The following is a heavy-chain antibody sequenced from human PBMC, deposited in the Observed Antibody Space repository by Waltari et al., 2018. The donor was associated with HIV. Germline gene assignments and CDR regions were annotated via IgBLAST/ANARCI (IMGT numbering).Heavy chain of an antibody. Sequence: QVQLVESGGGFVKPGGSLVLSCAASGITFTSHYMSWIRQAPGKGLEWVSFMSSSGRSIYYADSVKGRFTISRDNAKNSLYLQMTSLRAEDTAVYYCARNYDFWSGLPGYWGQGTLVTVSS. CDR1: GITFTSHY. V-gene: IGHV3-11*01. CDR2: MSSSGRSI. CDR3: ARNYDFWSGLPGY. D-gene: IGHD3-3*01. J-gene: IGHJ4*02.